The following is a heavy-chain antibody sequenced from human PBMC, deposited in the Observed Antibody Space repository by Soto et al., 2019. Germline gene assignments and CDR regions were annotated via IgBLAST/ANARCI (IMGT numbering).Heavy chain of an antibody. D-gene: IGHD6-19*01. Sequence: QVQLVQSGAEVKKPGASVKVSCKASGYTFTSYGISWVRQAPGQGLEWMGWISAYNGNTNYAQKLQGRVTMTTDTSTSTAYMELRSLRSDDTAVYYCARDKQWLVREELDAFDIWGQGTMVTVSS. CDR3: ARDKQWLVREELDAFDI. CDR1: GYTFTSYG. J-gene: IGHJ3*02. CDR2: ISAYNGNT. V-gene: IGHV1-18*01.